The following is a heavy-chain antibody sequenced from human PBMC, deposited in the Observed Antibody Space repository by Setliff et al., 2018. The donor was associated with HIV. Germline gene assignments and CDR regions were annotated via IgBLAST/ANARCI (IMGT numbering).Heavy chain of an antibody. D-gene: IGHD3-10*01. CDR1: GYTFTTYS. CDR3: ARGALLAVFDFDH. CDR2: INVGNGDT. J-gene: IGHJ4*01. V-gene: IGHV1-3*01. Sequence: ASVKVSCKASGYTFTTYSLHWARQAPGQSLEWMGWINVGNGDTKYSQDLQGRITITRDTSANTAYMELSRLRSDDTAVYFCARGALLAVFDFDHWGHGTLVTV.